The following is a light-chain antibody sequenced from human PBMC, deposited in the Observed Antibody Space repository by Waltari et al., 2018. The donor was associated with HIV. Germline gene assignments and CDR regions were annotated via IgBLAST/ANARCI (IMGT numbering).Light chain of an antibody. CDR3: QQYDSGPRGIT. Sequence: EIVLPQSPPTLSVSPGQRVTLSCRASQSISAKVAWYQQRPGQAPRLLIYEAATRPTGIPARFSGSGSGTEFTLTISSLQSEDCAPYFCQQYDSGPRGITFGQGTMLEIK. V-gene: IGKV3-15*01. J-gene: IGKJ2*01. CDR2: EAA. CDR1: QSISAK.